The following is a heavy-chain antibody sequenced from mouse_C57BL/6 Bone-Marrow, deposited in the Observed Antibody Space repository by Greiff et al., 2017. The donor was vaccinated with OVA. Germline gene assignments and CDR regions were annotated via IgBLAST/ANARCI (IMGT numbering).Heavy chain of an antibody. CDR1: GFTFSNYW. CDR2: IRLKSDNYAT. D-gene: IGHD2-1*01. Sequence: EVQGVESGGGLVQPGGSMKLSCVASGFTFSNYWMNWVRQSPEKGLEWVAQIRLKSDNYATHYAESVKGRFTISRDDSKSSVYLQMNNLRAEDTGIYYCTQAVYYGNPGAMDYWGQGTSVTVSS. V-gene: IGHV6-3*01. J-gene: IGHJ4*01. CDR3: TQAVYYGNPGAMDY.